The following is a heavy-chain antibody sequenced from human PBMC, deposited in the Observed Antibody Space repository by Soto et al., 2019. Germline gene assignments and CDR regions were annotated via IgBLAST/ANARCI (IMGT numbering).Heavy chain of an antibody. Sequence: QVQLVESGGGVVQPGRSLRLSCAASGFIFSNYGMHWVRQAPGKGLEWVALIWYDGSNKYYADSVKGRFTISRDNSKNTLYLQMNTLRVEDTALYYCARDLGSAGYGYFDQWGQGSLVTVSS. J-gene: IGHJ4*02. CDR2: IWYDGSNK. V-gene: IGHV3-33*01. CDR1: GFIFSNYG. CDR3: ARDLGSAGYGYFDQ. D-gene: IGHD5-12*01.